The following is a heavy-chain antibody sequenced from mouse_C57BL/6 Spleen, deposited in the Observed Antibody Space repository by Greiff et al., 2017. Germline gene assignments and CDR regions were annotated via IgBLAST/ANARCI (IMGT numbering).Heavy chain of an antibody. Sequence: QVQLQQSGAELANPGASVKLSCKASGYTFTSYWMHWVKQRPGQGLEWIGYINPSSGYTKYNQKFKDKATLTADKSSSTAYMQLSSLTYEDSAVYYCARAITTVVATDAMDYWGQGTSVTVSS. V-gene: IGHV1-7*01. CDR2: INPSSGYT. J-gene: IGHJ4*01. CDR1: GYTFTSYW. CDR3: ARAITTVVATDAMDY. D-gene: IGHD1-1*01.